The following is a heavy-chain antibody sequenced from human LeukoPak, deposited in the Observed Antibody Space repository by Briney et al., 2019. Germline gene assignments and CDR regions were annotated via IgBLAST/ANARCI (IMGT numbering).Heavy chain of an antibody. CDR1: GYSFTGYY. CDR2: MNPNSGNT. J-gene: IGHJ6*02. D-gene: IGHD2-2*01. CDR3: ARAGYCSSTSCFYYYGMDV. Sequence: ASVKVSCKTSGYSFTGYYMHWVRQATGQGLEWMGWMNPNSGNTGYAQKFQGRVTMTRNTSISTAYMELSSLRSEDTAVYYCARAGYCSSTSCFYYYGMDVWGQGTTVTVSS. V-gene: IGHV1-8*02.